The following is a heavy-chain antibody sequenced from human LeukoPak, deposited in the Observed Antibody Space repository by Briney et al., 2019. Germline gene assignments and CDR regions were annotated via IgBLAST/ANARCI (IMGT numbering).Heavy chain of an antibody. V-gene: IGHV4-4*07. CDR1: GASISSHY. CDR3: ARDRFTERDSRWSMPPDYYYYHMDG. J-gene: IGHJ6*03. CDR2: ISASGST. Sequence: PSETLSLTCTVSGASISSHYWSWIRQPAGKGLEWIGRISASGSTDYNPSLKNRVTMSVDTSENHFSLKLSSVTAADTAVYYCARDRFTERDSRWSMPPDYYYYHMDGWGKGTTVTVSS. D-gene: IGHD2-8*01.